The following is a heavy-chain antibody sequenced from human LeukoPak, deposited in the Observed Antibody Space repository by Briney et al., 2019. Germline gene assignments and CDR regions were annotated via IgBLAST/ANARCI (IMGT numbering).Heavy chain of an antibody. CDR2: ISYSGDT. CDR1: GFTFSSYA. Sequence: GSLRLSCAASGFTFSSYAMSWVRQAPGKGLEWIGYISYSGDTKYNPSLKSRLSMSVDTSKNQCSLMLTSVTAADTAVYYCARGSGWYPHWGQGTLVTVSS. D-gene: IGHD6-19*01. CDR3: ARGSGWYPH. V-gene: IGHV4-59*01. J-gene: IGHJ1*01.